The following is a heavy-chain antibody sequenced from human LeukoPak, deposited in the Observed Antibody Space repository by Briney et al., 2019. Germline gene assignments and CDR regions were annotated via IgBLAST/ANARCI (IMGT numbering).Heavy chain of an antibody. Sequence: GGSLRLSCAASGFTFSDYAMNWVRQAPGRRLEWVSGFSGSGGDTYYADSVKGRFTISRDTSKNTLYLQMNSLRVEDTAVYYCAKCWKNYNRDYWYFDLWGRGTLVTVSS. CDR3: AKCWKNYNRDYWYFDL. CDR2: FSGSGGDT. D-gene: IGHD3-22*01. J-gene: IGHJ2*01. CDR1: GFTFSDYA. V-gene: IGHV3-23*01.